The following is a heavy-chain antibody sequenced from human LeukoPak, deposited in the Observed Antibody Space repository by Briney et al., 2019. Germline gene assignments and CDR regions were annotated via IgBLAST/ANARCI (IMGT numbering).Heavy chain of an antibody. CDR3: ARDWYGDIGY. D-gene: IGHD4-17*01. CDR1: GFTFSSYG. CDR2: IKQDGSEK. Sequence: GGSLRLSCAASGFTFSSYGMHWVRQAPGKGLEWVANIKQDGSEKYYVDSVKGRFTISRDNAKNSLYLQMNSLRAEDTAVYYCARDWYGDIGYWGQGTLVTVSS. V-gene: IGHV3-7*01. J-gene: IGHJ4*02.